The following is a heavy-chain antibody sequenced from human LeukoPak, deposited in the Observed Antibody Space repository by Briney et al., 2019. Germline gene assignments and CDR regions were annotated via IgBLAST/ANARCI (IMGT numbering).Heavy chain of an antibody. J-gene: IGHJ4*02. D-gene: IGHD3-22*01. V-gene: IGHV1-2*02. Sequence: GASVKVSCKASGYTFTGYYMHWVRQAPGQGLEWMGWINPNSGGTNYAQKFQGRVTMTRDTSISTAYMELSRLRSDDTAVYYCARDQGHSSGYYCDYWGQGTLVTVSS. CDR3: ARDQGHSSGYYCDY. CDR2: INPNSGGT. CDR1: GYTFTGYY.